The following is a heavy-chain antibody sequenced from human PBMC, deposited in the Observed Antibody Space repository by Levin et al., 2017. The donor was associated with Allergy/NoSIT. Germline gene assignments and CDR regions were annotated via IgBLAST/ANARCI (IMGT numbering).Heavy chain of an antibody. Sequence: SETLSLTCTVSGASISTAYWSWIRQPAGKGLEWIGRFYTNGDTDYNPSLRSRVTMSLDTSKNQVSLRLSSVTAADTAVYFCARDPLIAPRWFDLWGRGTLVTVSS. CDR2: FYTNGDT. D-gene: IGHD4-23*01. V-gene: IGHV4-4*07. J-gene: IGHJ2*01. CDR3: ARDPLIAPRWFDL. CDR1: GASISTAY.